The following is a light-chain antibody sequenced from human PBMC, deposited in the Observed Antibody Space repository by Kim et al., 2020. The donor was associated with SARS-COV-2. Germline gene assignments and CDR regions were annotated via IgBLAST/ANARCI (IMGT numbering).Light chain of an antibody. V-gene: IGLV3-19*01. Sequence: SSELTQDPAVSVALGQTVRITCQGDGLRSYYATWYQQRPRQAPVLVIYGRNNRPSGIPDRFSGSSSGNTASLTISGAQAEDEADFYCQSRDSGGNVLFGGGTQLTVL. CDR1: GLRSYY. CDR3: QSRDSGGNVL. J-gene: IGLJ2*01. CDR2: GRN.